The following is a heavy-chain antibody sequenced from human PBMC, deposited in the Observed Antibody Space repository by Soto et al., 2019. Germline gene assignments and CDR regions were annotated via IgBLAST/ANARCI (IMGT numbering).Heavy chain of an antibody. V-gene: IGHV1-18*01. CDR2: ISAYNGNT. CDR1: GYTFTSYG. D-gene: IGHD3-3*01. Sequence: ASVKVSCKDSGYTFTSYGISWVPQAPGQGLEWMGWISAYNGNTNYAQKLQGRVTMTTDTSTSTAYMELRSLRSDDTAVYYCARDQELYYDFWSGRSKRYYFDYWGQGTLVTVS. J-gene: IGHJ4*02. CDR3: ARDQELYYDFWSGRSKRYYFDY.